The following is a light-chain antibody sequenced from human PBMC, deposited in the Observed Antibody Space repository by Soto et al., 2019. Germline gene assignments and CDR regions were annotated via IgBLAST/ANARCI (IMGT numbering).Light chain of an antibody. CDR3: QQTESTPQT. Sequence: DIQMTQSPSSLSASVGDRVTISCRASQSIRNYVSWYQQKPGTAPKLLIRAASTLQSGVPSRFSGSGSGKDFTLTISSLQIEDFATYFCQQTESTPQTFGHGT. CDR2: AAS. CDR1: QSIRNY. V-gene: IGKV1-39*01. J-gene: IGKJ1*01.